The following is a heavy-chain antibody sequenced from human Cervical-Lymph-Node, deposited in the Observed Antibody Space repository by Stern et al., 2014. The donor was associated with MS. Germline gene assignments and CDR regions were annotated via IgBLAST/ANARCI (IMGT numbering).Heavy chain of an antibody. CDR1: GGTSSRQP. CDR3: ARRGSARRGSGWLDP. D-gene: IGHD3-16*01. CDR2: IIPVLNTA. V-gene: IGHV1-69*01. Sequence: QVQLVQSGAEMKKPGSSVKVSCTASGGTSSRQPITWVRQAPGQGLEWLAEIIPVLNTANYAQQFQGRVTITADESTSTTYLEFSSLRYEDTAVYYCARRGSARRGSGWLDPWGQGTLVTVSS. J-gene: IGHJ5*02.